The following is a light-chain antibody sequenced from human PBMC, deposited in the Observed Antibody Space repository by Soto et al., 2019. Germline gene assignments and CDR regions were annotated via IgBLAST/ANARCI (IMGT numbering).Light chain of an antibody. V-gene: IGKV2-28*01. CDR1: QSLLHSNGYNY. Sequence: DIVITQSPLSLAVTPGERASISCRSSQSLLHSNGYNYLDWYMQKPGHSPXXLIYLGSNRASGVPDRLSGSGSGTDFTLKISRVEAEDVGVYYCMQALQTPTFGQGTKVDIK. CDR3: MQALQTPT. CDR2: LGS. J-gene: IGKJ1*01.